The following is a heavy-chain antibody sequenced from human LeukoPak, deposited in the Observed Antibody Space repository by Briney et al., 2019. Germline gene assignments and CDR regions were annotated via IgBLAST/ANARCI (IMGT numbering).Heavy chain of an antibody. V-gene: IGHV4-39*07. CDR3: ARDFVVTAVPDAFDI. CDR2: IYYSGST. CDR1: GGSISSSSYY. D-gene: IGHD2-21*02. J-gene: IGHJ3*02. Sequence: SETLSLTCTVSGGSISSSSYYWGWIRQPPGKGLEWIASIYYSGSTYYNPSLKSRVTISVDTSKNQFSLKLSSVTAADTAVYYCARDFVVTAVPDAFDIWGQGTMVTVSS.